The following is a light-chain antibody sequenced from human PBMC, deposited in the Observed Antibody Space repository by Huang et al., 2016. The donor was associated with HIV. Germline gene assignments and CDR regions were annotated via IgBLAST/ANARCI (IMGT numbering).Light chain of an antibody. CDR2: GAS. Sequence: EIVLTQSPGTLSLSPGERATLSCRASQSVSSSYLAWYQQKPGQAPRLLIYGASSRATGSPDRFSGSGSRTDVTLTISRLEPEDFAVYYCQQYGSSPGSFGQGTKLEIK. CDR3: QQYGSSPGS. V-gene: IGKV3-20*01. J-gene: IGKJ2*03. CDR1: QSVSSSY.